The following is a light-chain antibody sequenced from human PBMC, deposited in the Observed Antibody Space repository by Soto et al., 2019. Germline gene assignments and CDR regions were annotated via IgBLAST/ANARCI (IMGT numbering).Light chain of an antibody. CDR3: QQYHDWPTIT. Sequence: EIVMTQSPDILSVPPGNRATLSCRASESIRSDLAWYQQKPGQAPRLLIFGGSIRAADIPARFSGSGSGTEFTLTIGTLQSEDFALYYWQQYHDWPTITFGQGTRLVTK. CDR2: GGS. CDR1: ESIRSD. V-gene: IGKV3-15*01. J-gene: IGKJ5*01.